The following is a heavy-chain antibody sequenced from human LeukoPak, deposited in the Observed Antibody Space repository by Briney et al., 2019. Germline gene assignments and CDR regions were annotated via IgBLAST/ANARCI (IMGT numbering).Heavy chain of an antibody. CDR2: IYTGVMT. CDR3: AVGQLDAYYYYAALDI. V-gene: IGHV3-66*01. D-gene: IGHD6-13*01. CDR1: GLTVSSNY. J-gene: IGHJ6*02. Sequence: PGGSLRLSCAASGLTVSSNYMNWVRQAPGRGLEWVSVIYTGVMTYYAEPVKGRFTIYRDNFKNTLYLQMTSIRAEDIGVYYCAVGQLDAYYYYAALDIWGQGTTVTVSS.